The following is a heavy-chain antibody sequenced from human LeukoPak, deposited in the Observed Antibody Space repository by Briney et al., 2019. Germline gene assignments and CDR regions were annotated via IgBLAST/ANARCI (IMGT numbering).Heavy chain of an antibody. CDR1: GGSFSGYY. CDR2: INHSGST. Sequence: PSETLSLTCAVYGGSFSGYYWSWIRQPPGKWLEWIGEINHSGSTNYNPSLKSRVTISVDTSKNQFSLKLSSVTAADTAVYYCARPSHITTPDYWGQGTLVTVSS. CDR3: ARPSHITTPDY. D-gene: IGHD2-21*01. J-gene: IGHJ4*02. V-gene: IGHV4-34*01.